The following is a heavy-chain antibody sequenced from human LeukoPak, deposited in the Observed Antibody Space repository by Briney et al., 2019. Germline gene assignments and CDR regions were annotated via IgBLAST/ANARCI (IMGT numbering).Heavy chain of an antibody. CDR1: GFTFSSYA. CDR3: AKVYPFLVEQHPYYFDY. Sequence: PGGSLRLSCAASGFTFSSYAMSWVRQAPGKGLEWVSAISGSGGSTYYADSVKGRFTISRDNSKNTLYLQMNSLRAEDTAVYYCAKVYPFLVEQHPYYFDYWGQGTLVTVSS. J-gene: IGHJ4*02. D-gene: IGHD6-13*01. CDR2: ISGSGGST. V-gene: IGHV3-23*01.